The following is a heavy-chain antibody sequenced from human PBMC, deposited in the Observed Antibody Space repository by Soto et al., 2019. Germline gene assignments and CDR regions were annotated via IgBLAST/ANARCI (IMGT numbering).Heavy chain of an antibody. Sequence: QVRLVQSGAEVQRPGSSVKVSCAASGGTFSTYPINWVRQAPGHGLEWMGVILPIFGTANLAQKFQDRVTITADKSTNTACMELRRLRSEDTAVYYCAREGASIVGATGAFDLWGQGTMVSVSS. V-gene: IGHV1-69*06. D-gene: IGHD1-26*01. CDR3: AREGASIVGATGAFDL. CDR2: ILPIFGTA. CDR1: GGTFSTYP. J-gene: IGHJ3*01.